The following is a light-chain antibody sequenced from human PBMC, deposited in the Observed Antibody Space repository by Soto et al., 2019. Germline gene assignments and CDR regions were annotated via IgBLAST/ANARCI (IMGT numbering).Light chain of an antibody. V-gene: IGLV2-14*01. Sequence: QSVLTQPASVSGSPGQSITISCTGTSSDVGGYNYVSWYQQYPGKAPKLMIYDVSNRPSGVSNRFSGSKSGNTASLTISGLQAEDEADSYCSSYTSSSPYVFGTGTKLTVL. CDR2: DVS. CDR1: SSDVGGYNY. J-gene: IGLJ1*01. CDR3: SSYTSSSPYV.